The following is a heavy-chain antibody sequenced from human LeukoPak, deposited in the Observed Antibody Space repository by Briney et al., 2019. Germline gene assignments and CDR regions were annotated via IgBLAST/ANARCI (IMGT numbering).Heavy chain of an antibody. CDR1: GFTFSDYN. CDR2: ISRSGSTK. CDR3: ARTYGSGSLDY. J-gene: IGHJ4*02. Sequence: GGSLRLSCAASGFTFSDYNMRWIRQAPGKGLEWVSSISRSGSTKYYADSVKGRFTISRDNAKNSVYLQMNSLRAEDTAVYYCARTYGSGSLDYGGQGTLVTVSS. D-gene: IGHD2-15*01. V-gene: IGHV3-11*04.